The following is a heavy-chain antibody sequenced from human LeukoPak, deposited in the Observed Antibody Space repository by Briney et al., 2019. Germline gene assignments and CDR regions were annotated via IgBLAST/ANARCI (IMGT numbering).Heavy chain of an antibody. CDR3: TRGPDTVRGGV. CDR2: ISYSGST. CDR1: GGSISNYY. Sequence: PSGTLSLTRTVSGGSISNYYWSWIRQPPGKGLEWIGYISYSGSTDYNPSLRSRVTISVDTSKNQFSLTLTSVTASDTAVYYWTRGPDTVRGGVWGQGTRVTVSS. D-gene: IGHD2-8*02. V-gene: IGHV4-59*01. J-gene: IGHJ4*02.